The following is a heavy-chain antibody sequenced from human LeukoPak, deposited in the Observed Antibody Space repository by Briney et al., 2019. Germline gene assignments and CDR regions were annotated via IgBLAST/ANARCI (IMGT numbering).Heavy chain of an antibody. J-gene: IGHJ4*02. CDR1: GFTFSSYA. CDR2: ISGSGGST. D-gene: IGHD3-10*01. CDR3: AKVLFGESYFDY. V-gene: IGHV3-23*01. Sequence: GGSLRLSCAASGFTFSSYAMSWVRQAPGKGLDWVSAISGSGGSTYYADSVKGRFTISRDNSKNTLYLQMNSLRAEDTAVYYCAKVLFGESYFDYWGQGTLVTVSS.